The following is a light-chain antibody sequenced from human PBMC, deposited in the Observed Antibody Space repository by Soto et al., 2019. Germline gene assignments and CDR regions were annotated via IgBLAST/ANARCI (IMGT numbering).Light chain of an antibody. J-gene: IGKJ4*01. CDR3: QQVSSFPLT. CDR1: QGISRW. Sequence: DIQMTQSPSSVSASMGDRVTITCRASQGISRWLGWYQQKPGKGPKLLIYEASTLQRGVPSRFSGYGSGTDFTLTINSLQPEDFATYFCQQVSSFPLTFGGGTKVQIK. V-gene: IGKV1D-12*01. CDR2: EAS.